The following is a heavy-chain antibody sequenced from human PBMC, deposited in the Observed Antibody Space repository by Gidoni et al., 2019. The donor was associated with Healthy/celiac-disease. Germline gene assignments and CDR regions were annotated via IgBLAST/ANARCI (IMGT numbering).Heavy chain of an antibody. CDR3: ASIVGATIGHAFDI. D-gene: IGHD1-26*01. CDR2: IYHSGST. Sequence: QVQMQESGPGLVKPSGTLSLTCAVPGGSIRSSNWWSWVRQPPGKGLEWIGDIYHSGSTNYNPSLKSRVTISVDKSKNQFSLKLSSVTAADTAVYYCASIVGATIGHAFDIWGQGTMVTVSS. CDR1: GGSIRSSNW. V-gene: IGHV4-4*02. J-gene: IGHJ3*02.